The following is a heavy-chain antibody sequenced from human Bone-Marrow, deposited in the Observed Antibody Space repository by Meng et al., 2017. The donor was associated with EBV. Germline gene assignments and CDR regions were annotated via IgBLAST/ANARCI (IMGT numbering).Heavy chain of an antibody. CDR1: GGSISSSNW. D-gene: IGHD3-22*01. V-gene: IGHV4-4*02. CDR3: VGAHYGDSSGYYYAY. Sequence: QVQLQVWGPGLVKPSGTPSLTCAVSGGSISSSNWWSWVRQPPGKGLEWIGEIYHSGSTNYNPSLKSRVTISVDKSKNQFSLKLSSVTAADTAVYYCVGAHYGDSSGYYYAYWGQGTLVTVSS. J-gene: IGHJ4*02. CDR2: IYHSGST.